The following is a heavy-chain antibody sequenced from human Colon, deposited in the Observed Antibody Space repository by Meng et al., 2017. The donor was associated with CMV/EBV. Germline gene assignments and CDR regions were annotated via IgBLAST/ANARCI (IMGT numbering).Heavy chain of an antibody. V-gene: IGHV4-61*02. CDR1: GASINSGTSY. Sequence: QVRLQESGPGLVKPSQTLSLTCTASGASINSGTSYWSWIRQPAGGGLQWIGRIYTNGNTNYNPSLKSRVTMSIDTSKSHFSLNLMSVTAADKAVYYCARGGADWFDPWGQGILVTVSS. CDR2: IYTNGNT. CDR3: ARGGADWFDP. D-gene: IGHD3-16*01. J-gene: IGHJ5*02.